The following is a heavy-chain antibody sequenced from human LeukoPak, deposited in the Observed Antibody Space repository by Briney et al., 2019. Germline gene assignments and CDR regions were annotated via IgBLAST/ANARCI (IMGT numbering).Heavy chain of an antibody. CDR2: IKQDGSVI. Sequence: GGSLRLSCAASGFSFSTHWMRWFRQAPGKGLEWVALIKQDGSVIHYVDSVKGRFTIPRDNAKNSLSLQMNSLRADDTAVYYCAGDEGWTFDIWGQGTKVTVSS. J-gene: IGHJ3*02. V-gene: IGHV3-7*01. D-gene: IGHD5-24*01. CDR3: AGDEGWTFDI. CDR1: GFSFSTHW.